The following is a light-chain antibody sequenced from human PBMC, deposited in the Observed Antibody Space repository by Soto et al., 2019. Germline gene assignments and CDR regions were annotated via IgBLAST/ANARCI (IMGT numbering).Light chain of an antibody. CDR2: AAS. CDR3: QQSFSIRRQQSFSIPPT. Sequence: DIQMTQSPSSLSASVGDRVTVTCRASQSVDIYVNWYQQKPGKAPKLLIYAASSLQSGVPSRFSGSGSGTDFTLTISSVQPEDFATYYCQQSFSIRRQQSFSIPPTFGQGTKLQIK. J-gene: IGKJ2*01. CDR1: QSVDIY. V-gene: IGKV1-39*01.